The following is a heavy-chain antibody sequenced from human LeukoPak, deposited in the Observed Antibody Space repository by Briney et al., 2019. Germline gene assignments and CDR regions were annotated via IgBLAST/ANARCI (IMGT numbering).Heavy chain of an antibody. D-gene: IGHD6-6*01. J-gene: IGHJ4*02. V-gene: IGHV3-30-3*01. Sequence: GRSLRLSYAASGFTFSSYAMHWVRQAPGKGLEWVAVISYDGSNKYYADSVKGRFTISRDISKNTLYLQMNSLRAEDTAVYYCAKNEYSSSSADYWGQGTLVTGSS. CDR1: GFTFSSYA. CDR3: AKNEYSSSSADY. CDR2: ISYDGSNK.